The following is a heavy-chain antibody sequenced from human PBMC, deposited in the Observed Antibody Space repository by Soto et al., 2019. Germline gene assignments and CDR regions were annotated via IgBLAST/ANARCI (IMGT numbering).Heavy chain of an antibody. D-gene: IGHD3-16*01. J-gene: IGHJ5*02. CDR3: ARVGEEVSGFRPFDP. CDR1: GGSISSYY. Sequence: SETLSLTCTVSGGSISSYYWSWIRQPPGKGLEWIGYIYYSGSTNYNPSLKSRVTISVDTSKNQFSLKLSSVTAADTAVYYCARVGEEVSGFRPFDPWGQGTLVTVSS. CDR2: IYYSGST. V-gene: IGHV4-59*01.